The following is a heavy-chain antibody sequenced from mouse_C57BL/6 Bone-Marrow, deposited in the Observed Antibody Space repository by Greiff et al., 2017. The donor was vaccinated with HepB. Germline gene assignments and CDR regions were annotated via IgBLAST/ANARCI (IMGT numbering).Heavy chain of an antibody. V-gene: IGHV1-81*01. Sequence: VKLQESGAELARPGASVKLSCKASGYTFTSYGISWVKQRTGQGLEWIGEIYPRSGNTYYNEKFKGKATLTADKSSSTAYMELRSLTSEDSAVYFCARGILRSFAYWGQGTLVTVSA. J-gene: IGHJ3*01. CDR2: IYPRSGNT. CDR3: ARGILRSFAY. D-gene: IGHD1-1*01. CDR1: GYTFTSYG.